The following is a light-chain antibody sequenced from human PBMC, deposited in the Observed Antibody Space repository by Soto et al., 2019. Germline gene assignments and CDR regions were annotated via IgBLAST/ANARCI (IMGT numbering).Light chain of an antibody. CDR1: QSVTNSF. J-gene: IGKJ1*01. Sequence: EIVLAQSPGTLSLSPGERATLSCRASQSVTNSFLAWYHQKPGQAPRLLIYGASRRATGIPDRFTGSGSGTDFTLTISRLEPEDFAVYYCQQYGSSPWAFGQGTKVEI. V-gene: IGKV3-20*01. CDR3: QQYGSSPWA. CDR2: GAS.